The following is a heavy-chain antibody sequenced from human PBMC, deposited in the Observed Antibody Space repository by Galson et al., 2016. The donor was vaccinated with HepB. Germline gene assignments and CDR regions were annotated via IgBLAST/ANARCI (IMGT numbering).Heavy chain of an antibody. CDR3: VRLIHCSSVSCNGY. Sequence: SETLSLTCTVYGGSFSGYYWTRIRQPPGKGLEWIGTIYYNGRTHYNSSLKSRVTMSVDTSKNQFSLKLSSVSAADTAVYYCVRLIHCSSVSCNGYWGQGTLVTVSS. J-gene: IGHJ4*02. V-gene: IGHV4-34*01. CDR2: IYYNGRT. D-gene: IGHD2-2*01. CDR1: GGSFSGYY.